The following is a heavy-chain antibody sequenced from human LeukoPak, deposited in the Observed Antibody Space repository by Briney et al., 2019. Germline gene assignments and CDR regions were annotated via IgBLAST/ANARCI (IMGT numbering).Heavy chain of an antibody. J-gene: IGHJ4*02. CDR1: GFTFSSYW. CDR2: IKQDGSEK. CDR3: ARGSGYYLGHFDY. D-gene: IGHD3-22*01. V-gene: IGHV3-7*01. Sequence: PGGSLRLSCAASGFTFSSYWMSWVRQAPGKGLEWVANIKQDGSEKYYVDSVKGRLTISRDNAKNSLYLQMNSLRAEDTAVYYCARGSGYYLGHFDYWGQGTLVTVSS.